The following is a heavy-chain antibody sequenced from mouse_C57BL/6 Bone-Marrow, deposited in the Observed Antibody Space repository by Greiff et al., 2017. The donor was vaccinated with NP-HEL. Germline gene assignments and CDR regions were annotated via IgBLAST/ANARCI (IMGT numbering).Heavy chain of an antibody. V-gene: IGHV1-81*01. CDR3: ARGYGSTWFAY. CDR2: IYPRSGNT. CDR1: GYTFTSYG. Sequence: VQLQESGAELARPGASVKLSCKASGYTFTSYGISWVKQRTGQGLEWIGEIYPRSGNTYYNEKFKGQATLTADKSSSTAYMELRSLTSEDSAVDFCARGYGSTWFAYWGQGTLVTVSA. J-gene: IGHJ3*01. D-gene: IGHD1-1*01.